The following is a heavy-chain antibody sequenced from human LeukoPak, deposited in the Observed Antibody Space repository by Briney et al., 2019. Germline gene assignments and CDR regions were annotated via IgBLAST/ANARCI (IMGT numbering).Heavy chain of an antibody. D-gene: IGHD6-13*01. CDR3: ARDLSSWGNTFDY. Sequence: GLLRPSCAASGFTFSSYNMNGVRRAPGKGRGWFSYISSNSSTIYYADSVKGRFTISRDNAKNSLYLQMNSLRAEDTAVYYCARDLSSWGNTFDYWGQGTLVTVSS. CDR1: GFTFSSYN. J-gene: IGHJ4*02. V-gene: IGHV3-48*04. CDR2: ISSNSSTI.